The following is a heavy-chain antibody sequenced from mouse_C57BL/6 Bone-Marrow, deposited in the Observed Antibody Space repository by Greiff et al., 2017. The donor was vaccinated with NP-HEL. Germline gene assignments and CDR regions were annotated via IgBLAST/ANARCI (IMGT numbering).Heavy chain of an antibody. CDR3: ARQSIAKGRAMDY. J-gene: IGHJ4*01. V-gene: IGHV5-9*01. Sequence: EVQVVESGGGLVKPGGSLKLSCAASGFTFSSYTMSWVRQTPEKRLEWVATISGGGGNTYYPDSVKGRFTISRDTAKNTLYLQMSSLRSEDTALYYCARQSIAKGRAMDYWGQGTSVTVSS. CDR2: ISGGGGNT. CDR1: GFTFSSYT.